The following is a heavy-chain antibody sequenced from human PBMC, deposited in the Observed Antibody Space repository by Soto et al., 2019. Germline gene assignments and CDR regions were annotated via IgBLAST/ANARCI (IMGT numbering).Heavy chain of an antibody. CDR3: ATSAAAGTGDDDYGMAV. J-gene: IGHJ6*02. CDR1: GGTFSSYA. D-gene: IGHD6-13*01. CDR2: ISPIFGTA. V-gene: IGHV1-69*01. Sequence: QVQLVQSGAEVKKPGSSVKVSCKASGGTFSSYAISWVRQAPGQGLEWMGGISPIFGTANYAQTFQGRVTITADESTSRAYMERSRLRSEDTAVYYCATSAAAGTGDDDYGMAVWGQGTTVTVSS.